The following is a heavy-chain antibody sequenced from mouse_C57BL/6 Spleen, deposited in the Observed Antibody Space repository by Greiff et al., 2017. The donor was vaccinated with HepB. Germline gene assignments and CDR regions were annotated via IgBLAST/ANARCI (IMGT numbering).Heavy chain of an antibody. CDR1: GYTFTSYW. D-gene: IGHD2-4*01. CDR3: ARSYDYDGRYAMDY. V-gene: IGHV1-55*01. J-gene: IGHJ4*01. Sequence: VQLQQPGAELVKPGASVKMSCKASGYTFTSYWITWVKQRPGQGLEWIGDIYPGSGSTNYNEKFKSKATLTVDTSSSTAYRQRSSLTSEDSAVYYCARSYDYDGRYAMDYWGQGTSVTVSS. CDR2: IYPGSGST.